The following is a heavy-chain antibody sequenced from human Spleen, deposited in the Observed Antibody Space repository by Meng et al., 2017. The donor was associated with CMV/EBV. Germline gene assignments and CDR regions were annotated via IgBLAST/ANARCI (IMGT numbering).Heavy chain of an antibody. CDR2: IIPIFGTA. CDR3: ATTPTFDFWSGYYYYFDY. J-gene: IGHJ4*02. CDR1: TFSVYG. V-gene: IGHV1-69*05. Sequence: TFSVYGISWVRQAPGQGLEWMGGIIPIFGTANYAQKFQGRVTITTDESTSTAYMELSSLRSEDTAVYYCATTPTFDFWSGYYYYFDYWGQGTLVTVSS. D-gene: IGHD3-3*01.